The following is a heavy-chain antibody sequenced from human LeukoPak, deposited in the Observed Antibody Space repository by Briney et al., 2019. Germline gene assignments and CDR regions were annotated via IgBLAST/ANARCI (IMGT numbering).Heavy chain of an antibody. D-gene: IGHD3-22*01. CDR1: GFTFSNYW. CDR2: INSDGSNT. CDR3: ARDLGQYYDTSDNWFDP. Sequence: GGSLRLSCAASGFTFSNYWMHWVRPAPGKGLVWVSRINSDGSNTIYADSVKGRFTISRDNAKNTLNLQMNSLRAEDTAVYYCARDLGQYYDTSDNWFDPWGQGTLVTVPS. J-gene: IGHJ5*02. V-gene: IGHV3-74*01.